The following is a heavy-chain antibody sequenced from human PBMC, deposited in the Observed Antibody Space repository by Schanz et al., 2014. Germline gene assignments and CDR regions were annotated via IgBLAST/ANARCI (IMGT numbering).Heavy chain of an antibody. D-gene: IGHD3-10*01. Sequence: EVQLVESGGGLVQPGGSLRLSCAASGFTFTNYAMTWVRQAPGKGLEWVSGISGSGGSTYDADSVKGRFTISRDNSKNSVSLQMDSLRPEDTAVYFCAKDLHSNSGNYYSYYFDSWGPGALVTVSS. V-gene: IGHV3-23*04. J-gene: IGHJ4*02. CDR1: GFTFTNYA. CDR3: AKDLHSNSGNYYSYYFDS. CDR2: ISGSGGST.